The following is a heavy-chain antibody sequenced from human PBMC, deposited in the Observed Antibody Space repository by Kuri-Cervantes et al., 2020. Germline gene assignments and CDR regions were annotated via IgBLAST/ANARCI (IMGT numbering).Heavy chain of an antibody. CDR3: ARGGRFYYGNWFDP. CDR1: GGSINSGGYY. D-gene: IGHD3-10*01. CDR2: IYYSGST. V-gene: IGHV4-31*03. Sequence: LRLSCTVSGGSINSGGYYWSWIRQHPGKGLEWIGYIYYSGSTYYNPSLKSRVTISMDTSKNQFSLKLSSVTAADTAVYYCARGGRFYYGNWFDPWGQGTLVTVSS. J-gene: IGHJ5*02.